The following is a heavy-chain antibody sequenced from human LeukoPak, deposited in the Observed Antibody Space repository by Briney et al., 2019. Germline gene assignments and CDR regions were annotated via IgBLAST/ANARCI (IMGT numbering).Heavy chain of an antibody. CDR3: AKDLYSSGWYAVRANFDY. V-gene: IGHV3-23*01. D-gene: IGHD6-19*01. J-gene: IGHJ4*02. Sequence: PGGSLRLSCAASRFTFNTYAVNWVRQAPGKGLEWVSAISGNGDITYYADSVRGRFTISRDNSKNTLYLQMNSLRAEDTAVYYCAKDLYSSGWYAVRANFDYWGQGTLVTVSS. CDR1: RFTFNTYA. CDR2: ISGNGDIT.